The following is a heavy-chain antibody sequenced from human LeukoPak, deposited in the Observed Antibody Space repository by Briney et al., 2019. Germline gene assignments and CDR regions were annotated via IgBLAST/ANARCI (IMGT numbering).Heavy chain of an antibody. J-gene: IGHJ4*02. CDR3: ARVKEGMATFFDY. CDR1: GGTFSSYA. CDR2: IIPIFGTA. D-gene: IGHD5-24*01. V-gene: IGHV1-69*05. Sequence: SVKVSCKASGGTFSSYAISWVRQAPGQGLEWMGGIIPIFGTANYAQKFQGRVTITTDESTSTAYMELSSLRSEDTAVYYCARVKEGMATFFDYWGQGTLVTVSS.